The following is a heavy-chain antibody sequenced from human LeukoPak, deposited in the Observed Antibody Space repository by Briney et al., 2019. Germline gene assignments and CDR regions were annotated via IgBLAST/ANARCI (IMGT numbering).Heavy chain of an antibody. CDR3: ARVGVAARDYYYYYMDV. Sequence: PSETLSLTCTVSGGSLSDYCWSWIRQPAGKGLEWIGRIYSSGSTNYNPSLKSRATMSVDTSKNQFSLKLNSVTAADTAVYYCARVGVAARDYYYYYMDVWGKGTTVTVSS. CDR1: GGSLSDYC. CDR2: IYSSGST. J-gene: IGHJ6*03. D-gene: IGHD6-6*01. V-gene: IGHV4-4*07.